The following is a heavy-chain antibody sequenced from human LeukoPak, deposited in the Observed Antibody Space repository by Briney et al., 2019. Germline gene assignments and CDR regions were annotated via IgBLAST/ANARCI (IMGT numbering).Heavy chain of an antibody. Sequence: PSETLSLTCTVSGGSISSYYWSWIRQPPGKGLEWIGSIYHSGSTYYNPSLKSRVTISVDTSKNQFSLKLSSVTAADTAVYYCARKGGFGELLLYYYYYMDVWGKGTTVTVSS. J-gene: IGHJ6*03. CDR1: GGSISSYY. V-gene: IGHV4-59*08. CDR2: IYHSGST. CDR3: ARKGGFGELLLYYYYYMDV. D-gene: IGHD3-10*01.